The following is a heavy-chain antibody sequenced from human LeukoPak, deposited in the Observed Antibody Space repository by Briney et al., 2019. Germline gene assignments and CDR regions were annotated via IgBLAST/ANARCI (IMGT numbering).Heavy chain of an antibody. D-gene: IGHD2-2*02. Sequence: GGSLRLSCAASGFTFDDYGMSWVRRAPGKGLEWVSGINWNGGSTYYADSVKGRFTISRDNSKNTLYLQMNSLRAEDTAVYYCAKGRYCSSTSCYSGLYYGMDVWGQGTTVTVSS. CDR2: INWNGGST. CDR3: AKGRYCSSTSCYSGLYYGMDV. CDR1: GFTFDDYG. J-gene: IGHJ6*02. V-gene: IGHV3-20*04.